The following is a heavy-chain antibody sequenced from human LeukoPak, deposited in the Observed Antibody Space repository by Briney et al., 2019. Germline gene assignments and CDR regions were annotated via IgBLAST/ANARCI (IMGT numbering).Heavy chain of an antibody. Sequence: GGSLRLSCAASEFTFSSYWMHWVRQDPVKGLLWVSRMNGDGSSTDYADSEKGRFTISRDNAKNTVYLQMNSLKAEDTAAYYCVRGYSSGYRLDYWGQGTLVTVSS. CDR1: EFTFSSYW. CDR2: MNGDGSST. J-gene: IGHJ4*02. D-gene: IGHD3-22*01. V-gene: IGHV3-74*01. CDR3: VRGYSSGYRLDY.